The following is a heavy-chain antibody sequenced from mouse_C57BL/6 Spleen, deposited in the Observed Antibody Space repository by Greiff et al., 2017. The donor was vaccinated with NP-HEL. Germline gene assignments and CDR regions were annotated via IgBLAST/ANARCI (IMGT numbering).Heavy chain of an antibody. CDR2: INYDGSST. V-gene: IGHV5-16*01. J-gene: IGHJ4*01. D-gene: IGHD1-2*01. CDR3: ARDYYGLYAMDY. CDR1: GFTFSDYY. Sequence: EVHLVESEGGLVQPGSSMKLSCTASGFTFSDYYMAWVRQVPEKGLEWVANINYDGSSTYYLDSLKSRFIISRDNAKNILYLQMSSLKSEDTATYYCARDYYGLYAMDYWGQGTSVTVSS.